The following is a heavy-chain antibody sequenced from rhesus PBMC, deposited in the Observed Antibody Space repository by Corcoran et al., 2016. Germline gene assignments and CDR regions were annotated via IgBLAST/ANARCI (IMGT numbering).Heavy chain of an antibody. CDR1: GFPSIAYY. Sequence: EVQLLESGGALAKPGGSLRLSCAASGFPSIAYYMHWVRQASGKGLEWVSRMSNGGGSTYYADSVKGRFTISRENAKNTLYLQMDSLRAEDTAVYYCAKVASDYGSNHFDYWGQGVLVTVSS. J-gene: IGHJ4*01. D-gene: IGHD4-29*01. CDR3: AKVASDYGSNHFDY. CDR2: MSNGGGST. V-gene: IGHV3-59*01.